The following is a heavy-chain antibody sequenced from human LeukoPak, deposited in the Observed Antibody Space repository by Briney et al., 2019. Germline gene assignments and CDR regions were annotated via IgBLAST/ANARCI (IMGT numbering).Heavy chain of an antibody. CDR2: IYYSGTT. V-gene: IGHV4-59*12. CDR1: GGSITTNY. CDR3: ARVYSSSSLPFDY. D-gene: IGHD6-6*01. J-gene: IGHJ4*02. Sequence: SETLSLTCTVSGGSITTNYWSWIRQPPGKGLEWIGYIYYSGTTNYNPSLKSRVTISVDTSKNEVSLKLRSVTAADTAVYYCARVYSSSSLPFDYWGQGTLVTVSS.